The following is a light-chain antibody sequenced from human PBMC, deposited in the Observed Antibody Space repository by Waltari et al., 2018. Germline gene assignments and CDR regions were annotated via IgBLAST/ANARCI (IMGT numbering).Light chain of an antibody. V-gene: IGLV2-14*03. CDR3: SSYTSTSTLVV. CDR2: DVS. Sequence: QSALTQPASVSGSPGQSITISCSGTTNDIGTYEYVSWYQHHPGKAPKLIIYDVSHRPSGVSSRFSGSKSGNTASLTVSGLQAEDEADYYCSSYTSTSTLVVFGGGTKLTVL. CDR1: TNDIGTYEY. J-gene: IGLJ2*01.